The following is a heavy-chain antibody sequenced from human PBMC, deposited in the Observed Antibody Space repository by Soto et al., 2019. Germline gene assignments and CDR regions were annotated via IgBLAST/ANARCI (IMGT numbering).Heavy chain of an antibody. Sequence: ESGGGVVQPGRSLRLSCAASGFTFSSYGMHWVRQAPGKGLEWVAVIWYDGSNKYYADSVKGRFTISRDNSKNTLYLQMNSLRAEDTAVYYCARGSFGDYYYYYMDVWGKGTTVTVSS. V-gene: IGHV3-33*01. CDR3: ARGSFGDYYYYYMDV. CDR2: IWYDGSNK. D-gene: IGHD3-10*01. CDR1: GFTFSSYG. J-gene: IGHJ6*03.